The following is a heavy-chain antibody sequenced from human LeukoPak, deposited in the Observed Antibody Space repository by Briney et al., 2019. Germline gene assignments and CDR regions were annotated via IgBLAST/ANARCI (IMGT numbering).Heavy chain of an antibody. D-gene: IGHD6-13*01. V-gene: IGHV4-34*01. Sequence: PSETLSLTCAVYGGSFSGYYWSWIRQPPGKGLEWIGEINHSGSTNYNPSLKSRVTISVDTSKNQFSLKLSSVTAADTAVYYCARVYGSSWYFFFDYWGQGTLVTVSS. CDR3: ARVYGSSWYFFFDY. J-gene: IGHJ4*02. CDR2: INHSGST. CDR1: GGSFSGYY.